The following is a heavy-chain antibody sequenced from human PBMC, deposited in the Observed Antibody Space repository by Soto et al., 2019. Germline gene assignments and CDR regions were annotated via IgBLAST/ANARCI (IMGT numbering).Heavy chain of an antibody. CDR2: IIPMFGTT. CDR1: GGTFSSHA. Sequence: QVQLVQSGAEVKKPGSSVKVSCKTSGGTFSSHALTWLRQAPGQGLEWMGGIIPMFGTTYTSQKFQGRVAISADEPTSTLEVSSLRSEDAAVYFCARCDVCYPGGDDAFDLWGQGTTVIVSS. CDR3: ARCDVCYPGGDDAFDL. V-gene: IGHV1-69*01. D-gene: IGHD2-21*02. J-gene: IGHJ3*01.